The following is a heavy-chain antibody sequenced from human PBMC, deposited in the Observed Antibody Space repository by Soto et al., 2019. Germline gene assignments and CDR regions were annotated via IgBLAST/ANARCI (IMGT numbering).Heavy chain of an antibody. CDR2: IYYSGST. CDR1: GGSISSYY. D-gene: IGHD6-13*01. V-gene: IGHV4-59*01. CDR3: ARGPRYSISWYRGWFYP. Sequence: ESLSLTCTVSGGSISSYYWSWIRQPPGKGLEWIGYIYYSGSTNYNPSLKSRVTISVDTSKNQFFLTLSSVTAADTAVYYCARGPRYSISWYRGWFYPWGQGTLVTVPS. J-gene: IGHJ5*02.